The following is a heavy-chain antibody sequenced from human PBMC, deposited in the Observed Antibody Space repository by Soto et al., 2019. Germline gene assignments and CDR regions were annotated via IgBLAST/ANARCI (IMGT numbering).Heavy chain of an antibody. Sequence: EVQLVESGGGLVQPGGSLRLSCAASGFTFSSYDMHWVRQATGKGLEWVSAIGTAGDTYYPGSVKGRFTISRENAKNSLYLQMNSLRAGDTAGYYCARVSAYSSGFDYWGQGTLVTVSS. D-gene: IGHD6-19*01. V-gene: IGHV3-13*01. CDR3: ARVSAYSSGFDY. J-gene: IGHJ4*02. CDR2: IGTAGDT. CDR1: GFTFSSYD.